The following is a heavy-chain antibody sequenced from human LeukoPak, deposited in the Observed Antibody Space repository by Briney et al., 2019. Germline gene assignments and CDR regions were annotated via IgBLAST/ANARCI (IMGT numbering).Heavy chain of an antibody. CDR1: GGTFSSYA. V-gene: IGHV1-69*05. D-gene: IGHD3-22*01. J-gene: IGHJ4*02. CDR3: ARDSNNYYDSSGYFPI. CDR2: IIPIFGTA. Sequence: EASVKVSCKASGGTFSSYAISWVRQAPGQGLEWMGGIIPIFGTANYAQKFQGRVTMTRDTSTSTVYMELSSLRSEDTAVYYCARDSNNYYDSSGYFPIWGQGTLVTVSS.